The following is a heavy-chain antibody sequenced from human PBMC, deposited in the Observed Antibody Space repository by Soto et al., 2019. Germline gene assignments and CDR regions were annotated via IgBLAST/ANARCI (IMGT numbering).Heavy chain of an antibody. CDR2: ISGSGGST. D-gene: IGHD2-21*02. J-gene: IGHJ4*02. V-gene: IGHV3-23*01. CDR1: GFTFSSYA. Sequence: GSLRLSCAASGFTFSSYAMSWVRQAPGKGLEWVSAISGSGGSTYYADSVKGRFTISRDNSKNTLYLQMNSLRAEDTAVYYCAKDRAYCGGDCYSGIFDYWGQGTLVTVSS. CDR3: AKDRAYCGGDCYSGIFDY.